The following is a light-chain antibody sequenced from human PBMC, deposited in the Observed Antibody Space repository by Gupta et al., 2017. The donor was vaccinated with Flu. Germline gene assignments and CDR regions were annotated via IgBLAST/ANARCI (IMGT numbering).Light chain of an antibody. CDR3: QVWDSSGHHPDVV. J-gene: IGLJ2*01. Sequence: NNIGSKSVHWDQQKPGQAPVLVVYDDSDRPSGIPERFSGSNSGNTATLTISRVEAGDEADYSCQVWDSSGHHPDVVFGGGTKLTVL. CDR2: DDS. V-gene: IGLV3-21*02. CDR1: NIGSKS.